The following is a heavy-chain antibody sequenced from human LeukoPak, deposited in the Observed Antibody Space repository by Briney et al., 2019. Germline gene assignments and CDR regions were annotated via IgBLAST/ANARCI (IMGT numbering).Heavy chain of an antibody. V-gene: IGHV3-72*01. D-gene: IGHD3-22*01. Sequence: QPGGSLRLSCVASGFTFSDHYMDWVRQAPGKGLEWVGRARDKASSYTTEYAASVKGRFTISRDDSKNSLHLQVNSLKTEDTAVYFCTRCRWVRLDNSGYFFDYWGQGTLVTVSS. CDR3: TRCRWVRLDNSGYFFDY. CDR1: GFTFSDHY. J-gene: IGHJ4*02. CDR2: ARDKASSYTT.